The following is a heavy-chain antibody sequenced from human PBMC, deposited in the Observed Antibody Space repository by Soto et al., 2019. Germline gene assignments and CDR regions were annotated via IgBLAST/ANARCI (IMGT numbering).Heavy chain of an antibody. CDR2: ISAYNGNT. Sequence: QVQLVQSVAEVKKHGASVKVSCKASGYTFTSYVITWVRQAPGQGLEWMGWISAYNGNTNYAQKLQGRVTMTTYTSKSTAYMELRSLRSDDTAGYYCARVVGGCSSGGSCYFRDYWGQGTLVTVSS. CDR3: ARVVGGCSSGGSCYFRDY. CDR1: GYTFTSYV. V-gene: IGHV1-18*01. D-gene: IGHD2-15*01. J-gene: IGHJ4*02.